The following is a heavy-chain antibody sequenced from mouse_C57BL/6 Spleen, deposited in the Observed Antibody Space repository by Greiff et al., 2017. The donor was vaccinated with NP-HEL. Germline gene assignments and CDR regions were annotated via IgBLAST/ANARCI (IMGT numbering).Heavy chain of an antibody. J-gene: IGHJ1*03. CDR2: IYPGSGST. V-gene: IGHV1-55*01. CDR3: ARERLTVPYFEV. CDR1: GYPFTSYW. Sequence: QDQLQPRAELVQPGASVKMSCKASGYPFTSYWITWVTQRPGQGLEWIGDIYPGSGSTNYNEKFKSKATLTVDTSSSTAYMQLSSLTSEDSAVYYCARERLTVPYFEVWGTGTTVTVSS. D-gene: IGHD1-1*01.